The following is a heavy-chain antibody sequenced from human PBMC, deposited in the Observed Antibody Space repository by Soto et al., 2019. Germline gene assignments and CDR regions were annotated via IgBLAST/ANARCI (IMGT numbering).Heavy chain of an antibody. CDR1: GGSISSYY. CDR2: IYYSGST. D-gene: IGHD6-6*01. J-gene: IGHJ5*02. CDR3: ARHVNRIAARHHWFDP. V-gene: IGHV4-59*08. Sequence: PSETLSLTCTVSGGSISSYYWSWIRQPPGKGLEWIGYIYYSGSTNYNPSLKSRVTISVDTSKNQFSLKLSSVTAADTAVYYCARHVNRIAARHHWFDPWGQGTLVTVSS.